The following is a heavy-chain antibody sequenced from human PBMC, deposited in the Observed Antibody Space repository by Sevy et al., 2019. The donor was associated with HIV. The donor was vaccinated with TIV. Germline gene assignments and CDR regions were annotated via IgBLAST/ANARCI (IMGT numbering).Heavy chain of an antibody. CDR3: TRDHPLRYFDWLLYYFDY. CDR2: IRSKAYGGTT. V-gene: IGHV3-49*04. CDR1: GFTFGDYA. J-gene: IGHJ4*02. Sequence: GGSLRLSCTASGFTFGDYAMSWVRQAPGKGLEWVGFIRSKAYGGTTEYAASVKGRFTISRDDSESIAYLQMNSLKTDDTAVYYCTRDHPLRYFDWLLYYFDYWGQGTLVTVSS. D-gene: IGHD3-9*01.